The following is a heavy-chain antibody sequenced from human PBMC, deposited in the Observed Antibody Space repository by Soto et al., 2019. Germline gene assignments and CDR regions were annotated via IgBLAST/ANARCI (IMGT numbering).Heavy chain of an antibody. CDR1: GFPVSSNY. D-gene: IGHD3-9*01. J-gene: IGHJ6*02. CDR3: ARDQPNRYYDILTENYYYYGMDV. Sequence: PGGSLSLSCAASGFPVSSNYMSWVRQAPGKGLEWVSVIYSGGSTYYADSVKGRFTISRDNAKNSLYLQMNSLRAEDTAVYYCARDQPNRYYDILTENYYYYGMDVWGQGTTVTVSS. V-gene: IGHV3-53*01. CDR2: IYSGGST.